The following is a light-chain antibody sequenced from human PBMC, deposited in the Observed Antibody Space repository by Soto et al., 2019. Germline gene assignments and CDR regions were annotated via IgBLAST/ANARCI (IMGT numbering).Light chain of an antibody. CDR3: QQYERYPYS. CDR1: QSISSS. CDR2: DAS. V-gene: IGKV1-5*01. Sequence: IQMTQSPSTVSASVRDRVTITCRASQSISSSLAWYQQKPGKAPKFLIYDASSLDSGVPSRFSGSGYGTEFTLTCSSLQPGDFATYSCQQYERYPYSFGQGTKLEIK. J-gene: IGKJ2*01.